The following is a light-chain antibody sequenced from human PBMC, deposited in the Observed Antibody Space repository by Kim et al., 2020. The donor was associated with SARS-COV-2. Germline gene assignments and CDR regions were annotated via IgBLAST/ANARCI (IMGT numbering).Light chain of an antibody. CDR3: NSRGSNDNVL. Sequence: SSELTQDPAVSVALGPPVRITCLGDSLRSYYATWYQQKPGQAPIVAIYGKNNRPSGIPDRFSGSSSGDTASLNIPGTQAGDEADYYCNSRGSNDNVLFGGGPQLTVL. CDR2: GKN. J-gene: IGLJ2*01. V-gene: IGLV3-19*01. CDR1: SLRSYY.